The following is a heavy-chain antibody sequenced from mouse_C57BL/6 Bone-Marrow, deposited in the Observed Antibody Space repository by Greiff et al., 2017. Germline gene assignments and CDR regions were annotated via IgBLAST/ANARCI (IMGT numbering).Heavy chain of an antibody. CDR3: ARDDDYYFDY. Sequence: EVKVVESGGGLVKPGGSLQLSCAASGFTFSSYAMSWVRQTPEKRLEWVATISDGGSYTYYPDNVKGRFTISRDNAKNNLYLQMSHLKSEDTAMYYCARDDDYYFDYWGQGTTLTVSS. CDR1: GFTFSSYA. J-gene: IGHJ2*01. CDR2: ISDGGSYT. D-gene: IGHD2-4*01. V-gene: IGHV5-4*01.